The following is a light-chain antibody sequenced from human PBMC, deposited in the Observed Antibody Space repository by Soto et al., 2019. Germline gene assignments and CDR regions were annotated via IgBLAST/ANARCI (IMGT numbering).Light chain of an antibody. Sequence: EIVMTQSPVTLSVSPGERSTLSCRASQSVRSTYLAWYQQKPGQAPRLLIFGVSNRAAGIPARFSGSGSGTEFTLTISSLQSEDFAVYYCQQYGDWPLTFGGGTKGDIK. J-gene: IGKJ4*01. CDR3: QQYGDWPLT. V-gene: IGKV3-15*01. CDR2: GVS. CDR1: QSVRSTY.